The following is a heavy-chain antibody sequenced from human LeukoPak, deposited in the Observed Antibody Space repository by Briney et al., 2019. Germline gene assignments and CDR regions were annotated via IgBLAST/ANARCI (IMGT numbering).Heavy chain of an antibody. CDR2: INPNSGGT. D-gene: IGHD3-10*01. Sequence: ASVNVSCKASGYTFTGYYMHCVREAPGQGLEWMRWINPNSGGTNYAQKFQGRVTMTGDTSISTAYRELSRLRSDDTAVYYCARDDPSIVRGVIIELFDYWGQGTLVTVSS. CDR3: ARDDPSIVRGVIIELFDY. J-gene: IGHJ4*02. CDR1: GYTFTGYY. V-gene: IGHV1-2*02.